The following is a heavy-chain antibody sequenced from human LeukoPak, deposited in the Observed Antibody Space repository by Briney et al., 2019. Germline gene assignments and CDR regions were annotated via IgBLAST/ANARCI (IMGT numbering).Heavy chain of an antibody. J-gene: IGHJ4*02. CDR2: INPSGGST. CDR3: ARRDSDSSGYYYGSFDY. Sequence: ASVKVSCKASGYTFTSYYMHWVRQAPGQGLEWMGIINPSGGSTSYAQKFQGRVTMTRDMSTGTVYMELSSLRSEDTAVYCCARRDSDSSGYYYGSFDYWGQGTLVTVSS. V-gene: IGHV1-46*01. D-gene: IGHD3-22*01. CDR1: GYTFTSYY.